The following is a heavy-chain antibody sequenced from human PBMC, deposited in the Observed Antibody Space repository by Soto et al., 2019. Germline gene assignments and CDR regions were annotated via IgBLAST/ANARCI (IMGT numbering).Heavy chain of an antibody. CDR2: ISYDGSNK. D-gene: IGHD2-15*01. CDR1: GFTFSSYG. Sequence: QVQLVESGGGVVQPGRSLRLSCAASGFTFSSYGMHWVRQAPGKGLEWVAVISYDGSNKYYADSVKGRFTISRDNSKNTLYLQMNSLRAEDTAVYYCVKGAATNYFQHWGQGTLVTVSS. CDR3: VKGAATNYFQH. V-gene: IGHV3-30*18. J-gene: IGHJ1*01.